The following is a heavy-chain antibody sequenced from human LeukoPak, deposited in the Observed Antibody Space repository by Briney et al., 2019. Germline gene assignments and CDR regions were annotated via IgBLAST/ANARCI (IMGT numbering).Heavy chain of an antibody. CDR1: GFTFSTYW. Sequence: GESLRLSCAASGFTFSTYWMSWVRQAPGKGLEWVANINQDEGEKAYVDSVKGRFTISRDKVKKSLYLQMNSLRVEDTAVYYCARNAFDAWGQGTMVSVSS. CDR2: INQDEGEK. J-gene: IGHJ3*01. V-gene: IGHV3-7*01. CDR3: ARNAFDA.